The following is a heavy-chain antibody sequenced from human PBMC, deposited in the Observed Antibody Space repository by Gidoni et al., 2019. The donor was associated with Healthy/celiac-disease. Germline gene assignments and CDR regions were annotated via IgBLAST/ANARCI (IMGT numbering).Heavy chain of an antibody. J-gene: IGHJ5*02. CDR2: TYYRSKWYN. D-gene: IGHD6-6*01. Sequence: QVQLQQSGPGLAKPPQTLSLTCAIPGDSVSSNRAAWNWIRQSPSRGLAWQGRTYYRSKWYNDYAVSVKSRITINPDTSKNQFSLQLNSVTPEDTAVYYCAGSIAALSSWGQGTLVTVSS. CDR3: AGSIAALSS. CDR1: GDSVSSNRAA. V-gene: IGHV6-1*01.